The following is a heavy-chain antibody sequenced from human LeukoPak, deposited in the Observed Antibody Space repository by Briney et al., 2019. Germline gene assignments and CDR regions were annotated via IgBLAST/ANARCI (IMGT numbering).Heavy chain of an antibody. CDR2: ISSSSSYI. D-gene: IGHD2-2*01. CDR3: VRGDIVVVPAATDY. J-gene: IGHJ4*02. V-gene: IGHV3-21*01. Sequence: GGSLRLSCAASGFTFSSYSMNWVRQAPGKGLEWVSSISSSSSYIYYADSVKGRFTISRDNAKNSLYLQMNSLRAEDTAVYYCVRGDIVVVPAATDYWGQGTLVIVSS. CDR1: GFTFSSYS.